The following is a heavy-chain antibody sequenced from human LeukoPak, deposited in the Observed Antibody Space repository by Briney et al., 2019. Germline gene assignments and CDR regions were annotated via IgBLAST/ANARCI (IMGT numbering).Heavy chain of an antibody. D-gene: IGHD2-2*01. CDR3: AKDEVVPGDDYMDV. J-gene: IGHJ6*03. Sequence: PGGSLRSPGAASGSTFSSNGMHGVGKAPGKGLNGLALIRFVGMNKYTADHFKGRFTISRDNSKNTLNRQRNTLNPENTPCINCAKDEVVPGDDYMDVWGKGTTVTVSS. CDR2: IRFVGMNK. CDR1: GSTFSSNG. V-gene: IGHV3-30*02.